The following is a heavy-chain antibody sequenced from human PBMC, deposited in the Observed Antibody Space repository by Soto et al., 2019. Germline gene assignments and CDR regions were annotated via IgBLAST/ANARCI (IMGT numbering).Heavy chain of an antibody. J-gene: IGHJ4*02. CDR1: GFSFSSYG. V-gene: IGHV3-30*18. Sequence: QVQLVESGGGVVQPGRSLRLSCEASGFSFSSYGVHWVRQAPGKGLEWVAVISYNGGNRYYADSVKGRFTISRDNSKNTLYLQMNSLRPEDTAVYYCAKSEGYLSSWDVIYWCQGNLVTVSS. D-gene: IGHD6-13*01. CDR2: ISYNGGNR. CDR3: AKSEGYLSSWDVIY.